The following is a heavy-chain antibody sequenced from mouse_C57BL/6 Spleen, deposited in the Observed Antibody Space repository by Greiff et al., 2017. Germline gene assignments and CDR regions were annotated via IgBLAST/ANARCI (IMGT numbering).Heavy chain of an antibody. CDR3: ASYDGYSFAY. D-gene: IGHD2-3*01. CDR2: IWSGGST. J-gene: IGHJ3*01. V-gene: IGHV2-2*01. Sequence: VQLQQSGPGLVQPSQSLSITCTVSGFSLTSYGVHWVRQSPGKGLEWLGVIWSGGSTDYNAAFISRLSISKDNSKSQVFFKMNSLQADDTAIYYCASYDGYSFAYWGQGTVVTVSA. CDR1: GFSLTSYG.